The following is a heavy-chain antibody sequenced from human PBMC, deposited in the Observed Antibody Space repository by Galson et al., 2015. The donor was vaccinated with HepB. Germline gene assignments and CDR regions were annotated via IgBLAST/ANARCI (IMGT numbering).Heavy chain of an antibody. CDR1: GDSVSSNSAS. CDR3: ARAPNFKSGWPNYYSYYYGMDV. CDR2: TYFISKWHN. V-gene: IGHV6-1*01. J-gene: IGHJ6*02. Sequence: CAISGDSVSSNSASWNWVRQSPSRGLEWLGRTYFISKWHNDYAVSVKTRITIIEDTSKNQFSLQLSSVTPDDTAVYYCARAPNFKSGWPNYYSYYYGMDVWGQGTTVTVSS. D-gene: IGHD6-19*01.